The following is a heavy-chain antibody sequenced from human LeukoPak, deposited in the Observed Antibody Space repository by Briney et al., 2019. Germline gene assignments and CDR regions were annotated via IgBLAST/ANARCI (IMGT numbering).Heavy chain of an antibody. V-gene: IGHV4-39*01. J-gene: IGHJ4*02. CDR2: IYYSGST. Sequence: ASETLSLTCTVSGASFSSSTYYWGWIRQSPGKGLEWIGSIYYSGSTYYNPSLKSRVTMSVDTSKNQFSLKLSSVTAADTAVYYCARHAGGITATGTRPFDYWGQGTWSPSPQ. D-gene: IGHD6-13*01. CDR1: GASFSSSTYY. CDR3: ARHAGGITATGTRPFDY.